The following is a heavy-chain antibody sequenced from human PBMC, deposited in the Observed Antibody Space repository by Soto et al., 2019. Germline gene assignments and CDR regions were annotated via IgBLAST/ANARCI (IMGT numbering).Heavy chain of an antibody. D-gene: IGHD6-19*01. J-gene: IGHJ6*02. CDR2: IIPIFGTA. CDR1: GYTFTSYD. V-gene: IGHV1-69*13. Sequence: SVKVSCKASGYTFTSYDISWVRQAPGQGLEWMGGIIPIFGTANYAQKFQGRVTITADESTSTAYMELSSLRSEDTAVYYCAAAGTSNNYYYYYGMDVWGQGTTVTVSS. CDR3: AAAGTSNNYYYYYGMDV.